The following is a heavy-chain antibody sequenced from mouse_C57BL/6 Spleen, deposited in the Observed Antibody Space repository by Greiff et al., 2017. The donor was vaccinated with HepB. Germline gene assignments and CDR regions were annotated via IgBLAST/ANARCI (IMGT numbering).Heavy chain of an antibody. CDR2: IYPGDGDT. Sequence: VQLKESGPELVKPGASVKISCKASGYAFSSSWMNWVKQRPGKGLEWIGRIYPGDGDTNYNGKFKGKATLTADKSSSTAYMQLSSLTSEDSAVYFCAREGPHYYGSRYFDVWGTGTTVTVSS. V-gene: IGHV1-82*01. CDR3: AREGPHYYGSRYFDV. D-gene: IGHD1-1*01. CDR1: GYAFSSSW. J-gene: IGHJ1*03.